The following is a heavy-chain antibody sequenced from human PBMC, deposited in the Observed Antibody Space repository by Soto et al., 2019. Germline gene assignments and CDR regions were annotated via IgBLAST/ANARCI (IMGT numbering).Heavy chain of an antibody. CDR1: GFNFSTFW. Sequence: PGGSLRLSCATSGFNFSTFWMHWVRQAPGKGLVWVSRINSDGSNTKYADSVKGRFTISRDNAKNTLDLQMNSLRAEDTAVYYCAREEAGYNWYHGRRIYYSYGMDVWGQGTTVTVSS. J-gene: IGHJ6*02. D-gene: IGHD1-20*01. CDR2: INSDGSNT. V-gene: IGHV3-74*03. CDR3: AREEAGYNWYHGRRIYYSYGMDV.